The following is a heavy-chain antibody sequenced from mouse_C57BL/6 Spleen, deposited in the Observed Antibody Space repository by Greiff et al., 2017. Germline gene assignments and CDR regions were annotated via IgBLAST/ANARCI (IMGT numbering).Heavy chain of an antibody. CDR1: GFTFSSYT. Sequence: EVKLVESGGGLVKPGGSLKLSCAASGFTFSSYTMSWVRQTPEKRLEWVATISGGGGNTYYPDSVKGRFTISRDNAKNTLYLQMSSLRSEDTALYYCARRFYDYDVFAYWGQGTLVTVSA. CDR3: ARRFYDYDVFAY. J-gene: IGHJ3*01. CDR2: ISGGGGNT. V-gene: IGHV5-9*01. D-gene: IGHD2-4*01.